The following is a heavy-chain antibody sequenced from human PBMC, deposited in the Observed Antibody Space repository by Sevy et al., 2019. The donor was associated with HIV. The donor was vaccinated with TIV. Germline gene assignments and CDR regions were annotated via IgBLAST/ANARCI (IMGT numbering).Heavy chain of an antibody. Sequence: SETLSLTCTVSGGSITSLYWNWIRQPPGKGLEWIANIYYNGHINYNPSFKSRVTLSLDTSKNKFSLRLSSVTAADTAMYYCAGENAWGRGYSWGQGTLVTVSS. CDR1: GGSITSLY. V-gene: IGHV4-59*08. CDR3: AGENAWGRGYS. D-gene: IGHD1-26*01. J-gene: IGHJ4*02. CDR2: IYYNGHI.